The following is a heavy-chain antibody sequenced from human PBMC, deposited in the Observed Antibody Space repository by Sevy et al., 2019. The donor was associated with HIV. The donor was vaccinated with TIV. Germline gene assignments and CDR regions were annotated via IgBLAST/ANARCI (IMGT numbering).Heavy chain of an antibody. CDR3: ARPGSGWFEFDS. J-gene: IGHJ4*02. CDR2: ISYHGRDK. Sequence: GGSLRLSCVVSGISFTTSGMHWVRQAPGKGLEWVEVISYHGRDKFYAESVKGRSTISRDNSKNMLYLQMNSLRAEDTAVYYCARPGSGWFEFDSWGQGTLVTVSS. D-gene: IGHD6-19*01. CDR1: GISFTTSG. V-gene: IGHV3-30*03.